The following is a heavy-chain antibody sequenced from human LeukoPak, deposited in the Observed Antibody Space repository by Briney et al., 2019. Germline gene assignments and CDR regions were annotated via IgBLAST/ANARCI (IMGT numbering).Heavy chain of an antibody. CDR2: ISGSGGST. CDR1: GFTFSSYA. J-gene: IGHJ4*02. V-gene: IGHV3-23*01. CDR3: AKERNRWADYYDSSGYYDY. D-gene: IGHD3-22*01. Sequence: PGGSLRLSCAASGFTFSSYAMSWVRQAPGKGLEWVSAISGSGGSTYYADSVKGRFTISRDNSKNTLYLQMNSLRAEDTAVYYCAKERNRWADYYDSSGYYDYWGQGTLVTVSS.